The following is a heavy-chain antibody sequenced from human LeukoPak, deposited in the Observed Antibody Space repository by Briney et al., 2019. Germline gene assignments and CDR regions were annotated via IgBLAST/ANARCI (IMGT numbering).Heavy chain of an antibody. Sequence: ASVKVSCKASGCTFTGYYMHWVRQAPGQGLEWMGWINPNSGGTNYAQKFQGRVTMTRGTSISTAYMELSRLRSDDTDVYYCARAAHTYYYDSSGYYWGQGTLVTVSS. CDR3: ARAAHTYYYDSSGYY. CDR1: GCTFTGYY. CDR2: INPNSGGT. V-gene: IGHV1-2*02. D-gene: IGHD3-22*01. J-gene: IGHJ4*02.